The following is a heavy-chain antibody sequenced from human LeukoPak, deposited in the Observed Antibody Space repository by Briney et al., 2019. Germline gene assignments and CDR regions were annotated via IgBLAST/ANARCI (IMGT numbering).Heavy chain of an antibody. CDR3: ARDPGNYYGMDV. V-gene: IGHV3-23*01. D-gene: IGHD2/OR15-2a*01. CDR1: GFTFSSHA. Sequence: GGSLRPSCAGSGFTFSSHAMSWVRQAPGKGLEWVSAVDGGGETTYYADSVKGRFTVSRDYSKNTLFLQMNSLRVEDTALYYCARDPGNYYGMDVWGQGTPVIVSS. J-gene: IGHJ6*02. CDR2: VDGGGETT.